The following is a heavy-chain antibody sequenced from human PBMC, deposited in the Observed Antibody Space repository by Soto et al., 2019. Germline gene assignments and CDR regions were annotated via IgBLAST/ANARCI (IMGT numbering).Heavy chain of an antibody. CDR1: GFPFSTSA. D-gene: IGHD1-26*01. J-gene: IGHJ6*02. CDR2: ISGSSDAA. V-gene: IGHV3-23*01. CDR3: AKYSVSYPVYNGLSR. Sequence: EVQLLESGGGLVQPGGSLRLSCAASGFPFSTSAMNWVRQAPGKGLEWVSIISGSSDAAYYAESVKGRFASSRDNSKNTLYLQMNSLRAEDTAVYYCAKYSVSYPVYNGLSRWGQGTTVTVS.